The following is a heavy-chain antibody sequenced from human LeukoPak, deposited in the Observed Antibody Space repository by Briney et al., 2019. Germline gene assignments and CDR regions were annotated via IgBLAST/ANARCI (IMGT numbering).Heavy chain of an antibody. CDR1: GYTLTELS. Sequence: ASVTVSCKVSGYTLTELSMHWVRQAPGKGLEWLGGFDPEDGETIYAQKFQGRVTMTEDTSTDTAYMELSSLRSEDTAVYYCATQMVGSGSRRGPIPTDYWGQGTLVTVSS. CDR3: ATQMVGSGSRRGPIPTDY. D-gene: IGHD3-10*01. CDR2: FDPEDGET. J-gene: IGHJ4*02. V-gene: IGHV1-24*01.